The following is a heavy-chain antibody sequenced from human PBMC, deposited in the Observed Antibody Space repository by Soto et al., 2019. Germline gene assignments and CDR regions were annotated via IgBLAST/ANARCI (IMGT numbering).Heavy chain of an antibody. CDR1: GFTVSSNY. CDR2: IYSGGTT. Sequence: PGGSLRLSCTASGFTVSSNYMSWVRQAPGKWLEWVSVIYSGGTTYYADSVKGRFTISRDNSKNTLYLQMNSLRAEDTAVYYCARGGSASGGYYYYVMDVWGQGTTVTVSS. D-gene: IGHD3-16*01. V-gene: IGHV3-66*01. CDR3: ARGGSASGGYYYYVMDV. J-gene: IGHJ6*02.